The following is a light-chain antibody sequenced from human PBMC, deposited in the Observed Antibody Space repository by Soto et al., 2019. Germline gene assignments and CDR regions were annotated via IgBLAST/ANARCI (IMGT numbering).Light chain of an antibody. V-gene: IGLV3-21*04. J-gene: IGLJ2*01. CDR3: QVWDSTSDHAV. CDR2: YDT. CDR1: NIGSKS. Sequence: SYELTQPPSVSVAPGKTVTIACGGNNIGSKSVHWYQHKAGQAPILVIYYDTNRPSGIPERFSGSNSGNTATLTISRVEAGDEADYYCQVWDSTSDHAVFGGGTKVTVL.